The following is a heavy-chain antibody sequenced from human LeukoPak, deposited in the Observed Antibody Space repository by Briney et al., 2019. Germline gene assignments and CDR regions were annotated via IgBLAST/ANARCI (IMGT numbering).Heavy chain of an antibody. D-gene: IGHD5-18*01. J-gene: IGHJ4*02. CDR3: ARDLSGYSYGPPSV. CDR1: GGSISSYY. V-gene: IGHV4-59*01. CDR2: IYYSGST. Sequence: PSETLSLTCTVSGGSISSYYWSWIRQPPGKGLEWIGYIYYSGSTNYNPSLKSRVTISVDTSKNQFSLKLSSVTAADTAVYYCARDLSGYSYGPPSVWGQGTLVTVSS.